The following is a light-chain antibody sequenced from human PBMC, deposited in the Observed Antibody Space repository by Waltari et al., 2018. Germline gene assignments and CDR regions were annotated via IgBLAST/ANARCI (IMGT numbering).Light chain of an antibody. CDR1: NSNIGGNS. CDR2: NDN. CDR3: AVWDDSLGGV. V-gene: IGLV1-44*01. J-gene: IGLJ3*02. Sequence: QSILTQPPSVSGTPGQRVTISCSGSNSNIGGNSVNWYQQLPGTAPKLLIYNDNQGPSGVLDRFSASKSGTSATLAITGLQSEDEADYYCAVWDDSLGGVFGGGTKLTVL.